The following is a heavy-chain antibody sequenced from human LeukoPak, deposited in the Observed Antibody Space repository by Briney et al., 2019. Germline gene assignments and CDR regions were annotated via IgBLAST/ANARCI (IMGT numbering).Heavy chain of an antibody. CDR1: GYTFTRYD. CDR2: ITTYNGNT. J-gene: IGHJ6*03. V-gene: IGHV1-18*01. Sequence: ASVKVSCKASGYTFTRYDLSWVRQAPGQGLEWMGRITTYNGNTKYAQTFQGRVTMTTDTSTSTAYMELRSLRSDDTAVYYCARGIVPAARDYYYYYMDVWGKGTTVTVSS. CDR3: ARGIVPAARDYYYYYMDV. D-gene: IGHD2-2*01.